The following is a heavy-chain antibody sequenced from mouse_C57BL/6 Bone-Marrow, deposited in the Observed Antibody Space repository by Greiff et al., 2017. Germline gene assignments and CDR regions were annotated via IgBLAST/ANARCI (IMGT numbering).Heavy chain of an antibody. J-gene: IGHJ3*01. CDR1: GYTFTSYG. V-gene: IGHV1-81*01. Sequence: VQLQQSGAELARPGASVKLSCKASGYTFTSYGISWVKQRTGQGLEWIGEIYPRSGNTYYNEKFKGKATLTADKSSSTAYMELRSLTSEDSAVYFCAREGTGAYWGQGTLVTVSA. CDR2: IYPRSGNT. D-gene: IGHD3-3*01. CDR3: AREGTGAY.